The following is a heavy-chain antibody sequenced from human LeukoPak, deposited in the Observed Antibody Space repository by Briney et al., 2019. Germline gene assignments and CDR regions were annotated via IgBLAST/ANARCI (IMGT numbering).Heavy chain of an antibody. CDR2: LNPNSGGT. J-gene: IGHJ6*02. V-gene: IGHV1-2*02. CDR3: ASNPPTSSTYYYYGMDV. CDR1: GYTFTGYY. D-gene: IGHD2-2*01. Sequence: ASVKVSCKASGYTFTGYYMHWVRQAPGQGLEWIGWLNPNSGGTNYAQKFQGRVTMTRDTSISTAYMELSRLRSDDTAVYYCASNPPTSSTYYYYGMDVWGQGTTVTVSS.